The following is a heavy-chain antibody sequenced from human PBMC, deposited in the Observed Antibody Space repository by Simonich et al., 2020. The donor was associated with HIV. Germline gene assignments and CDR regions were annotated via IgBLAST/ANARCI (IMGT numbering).Heavy chain of an antibody. J-gene: IGHJ5*02. V-gene: IGHV4-34*02. CDR1: GGSFSGYY. D-gene: IGHD2-15*01. Sequence: VQLQQWGAGLLKPSETLSLTCAVYGGSFSGYYWSWIRQPPGKGLEWIGEVIHRGCPSHNHAHRSRLTISLETSKSQFSLKLTSVTAADTAVYFCARGAQRASWRYPPRHWFDTWGQGTLVTVSS. CDR3: ARGAQRASWRYPPRHWFDT. CDR2: VIHRGCP.